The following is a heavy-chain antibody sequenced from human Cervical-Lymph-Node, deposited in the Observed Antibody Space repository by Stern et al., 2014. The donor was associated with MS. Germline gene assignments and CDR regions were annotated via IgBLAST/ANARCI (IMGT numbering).Heavy chain of an antibody. D-gene: IGHD2-2*01. CDR3: ARSLQYCGSTTCYFYGMDV. CDR1: GYSLTSHS. J-gene: IGHJ6*02. Sequence: QDQLVQSGAEVKEPGASVTVSCKASGYSLTSHSMHWVRQAPGQGLEWMAIIDHRSGSATYAQKFQDRVTMTRDTSTSTVHMEVSSLRSDDTAVYYCARSLQYCGSTTCYFYGMDVWGQGTAVTVSS. CDR2: IDHRSGSA. V-gene: IGHV1-46*01.